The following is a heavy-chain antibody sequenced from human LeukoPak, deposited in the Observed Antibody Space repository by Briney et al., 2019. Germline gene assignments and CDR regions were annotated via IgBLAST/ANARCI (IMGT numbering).Heavy chain of an antibody. J-gene: IGHJ3*02. D-gene: IGHD2-2*01. CDR1: GYTFTSYG. CDR2: ISAYNGNT. V-gene: IGHV1-18*01. CDR3: ATNHQLPHTPAAFDI. Sequence: GASVKVSCKASGYTFTSYGISWVRQAPGQGLEWMGWISAYNGNTNYAQKLQGRVTMTTDTSTSTAYMELRSLRSDDTAVYYCATNHQLPHTPAAFDIWGQGTMVTVSS.